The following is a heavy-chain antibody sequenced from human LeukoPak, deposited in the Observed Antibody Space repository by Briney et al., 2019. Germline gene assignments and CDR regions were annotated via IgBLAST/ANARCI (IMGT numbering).Heavy chain of an antibody. CDR3: ARASIRFLEWLLDPWVWFDP. V-gene: IGHV1-8*01. CDR2: MNPNSGNT. D-gene: IGHD3-3*01. CDR1: GYTFTSYD. J-gene: IGHJ5*02. Sequence: ASVKVSCKASGYTFTSYDINWVRQATGQGLEWMGWMNPNSGNTGYAQKFQGRVTMTRNTSISTAYMELSSLRSEDTAVYYCARASIRFLEWLLDPWVWFDPRGQGTLVTVSS.